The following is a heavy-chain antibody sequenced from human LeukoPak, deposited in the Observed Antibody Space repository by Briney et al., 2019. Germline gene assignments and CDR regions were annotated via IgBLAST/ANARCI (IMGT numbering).Heavy chain of an antibody. D-gene: IGHD6-13*01. V-gene: IGHV3-23*01. CDR2: ISGSGGST. CDR1: GFTFNNYV. J-gene: IGHJ5*02. Sequence: GGSLRLSCAASGFTFNNYVMSWVRQAPGKGLEWVSAISGSGGSTYYADSVKGRFTISRDNSKNTLYLQMNSLRAEDTAVYYCAKAAPHWAYSSSWDYNWFDPWGQGTLVTVSS. CDR3: AKAAPHWAYSSSWDYNWFDP.